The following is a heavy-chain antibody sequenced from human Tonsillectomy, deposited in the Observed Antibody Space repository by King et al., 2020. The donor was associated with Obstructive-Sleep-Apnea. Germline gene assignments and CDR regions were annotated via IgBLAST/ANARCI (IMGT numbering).Heavy chain of an antibody. CDR2: ISYDGSNK. D-gene: IGHD3-22*01. Sequence: QLVQSGGGVVQPGRSLRLSCAASGFTFSSHAMHWVRQAPGKGLEWVAVISYDGSNKYYADSVKGRFTISRDNSKNTLYLQMNSLRAEDTAVYYCASLLESDSSGYHLGFDYWGQGTLVTVSS. CDR1: GFTFSSHA. CDR3: ASLLESDSSGYHLGFDY. V-gene: IGHV3-30*04. J-gene: IGHJ4*02.